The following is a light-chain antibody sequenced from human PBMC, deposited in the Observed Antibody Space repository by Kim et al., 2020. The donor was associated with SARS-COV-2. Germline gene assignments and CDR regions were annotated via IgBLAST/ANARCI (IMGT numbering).Light chain of an antibody. CDR3: SSFAGSNKL. J-gene: IGLJ2*01. V-gene: IGLV2-8*01. CDR1: SSDIGGYNY. Sequence: QSALTQPPSASGSPGQSVTISCTGTSSDIGGYNYVSLYQQHPGKAPKVMIYEVNKRPSGVPDRFSGSKSGNTASLTVSGLQAEDEADYYCSSFAGSNKLFGGGTQLTVL. CDR2: EVN.